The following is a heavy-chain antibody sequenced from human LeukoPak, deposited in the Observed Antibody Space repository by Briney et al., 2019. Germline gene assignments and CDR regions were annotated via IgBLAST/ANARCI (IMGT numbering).Heavy chain of an antibody. CDR2: IRQDGSEK. CDR1: GFTFRSYW. V-gene: IGHV3-7*01. D-gene: IGHD2-2*01. Sequence: GGSLRLSCAASGFTFRSYWMSWLRQAPGKGPEWVANIRQDGSEKYYMDSVKGRFTISRDNAKKSLYLQMNSLRADDTAMHYCARDFSAQVPVTIHDNWIDPWGQGTLVIVSS. CDR3: ARDFSAQVPVTIHDNWIDP. J-gene: IGHJ5*02.